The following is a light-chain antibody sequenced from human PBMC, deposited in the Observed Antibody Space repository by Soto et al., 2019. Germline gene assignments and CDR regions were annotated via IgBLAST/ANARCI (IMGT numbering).Light chain of an antibody. CDR1: SSDVGGYNY. V-gene: IGLV2-8*01. Sequence: QSAMTQPPSASGSPGQSVTISCTGTSSDVGGYNYVSWYQQHPVRAPKLMIYEVSKRPSGAPDRFSGSKSATTASLTVSGLQAEDEADYYCSSYAGGNTLAVFGGGTQLTVL. CDR3: SSYAGGNTLAV. J-gene: IGLJ7*01. CDR2: EVS.